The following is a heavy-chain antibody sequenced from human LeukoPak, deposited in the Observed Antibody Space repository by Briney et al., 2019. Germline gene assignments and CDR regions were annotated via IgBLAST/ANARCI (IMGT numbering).Heavy chain of an antibody. V-gene: IGHV1-2*02. CDR1: AYTFTGYY. Sequence: GASVKVSCKASAYTFTGYYRHWVRQAPGQGLEWTGWINPSTGGTNYAQKFQGRVTMTRDTSINTAYMELSRLRSDDTAVYYCARYVDYYDSSGYTALDYWGQGTLVTVSS. CDR3: ARYVDYYDSSGYTALDY. CDR2: INPSTGGT. J-gene: IGHJ4*02. D-gene: IGHD3-22*01.